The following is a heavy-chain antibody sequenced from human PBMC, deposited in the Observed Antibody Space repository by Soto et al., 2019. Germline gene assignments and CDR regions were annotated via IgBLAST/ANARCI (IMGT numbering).Heavy chain of an antibody. J-gene: IGHJ4*02. D-gene: IGHD3-3*01. V-gene: IGHV3-33*01. CDR2: IWYDGSNK. CDR3: ARASNYDFWSGHFDY. Sequence: PGGSLRLSCAASGFTFSSYGMHWVRQAPGKGLEWVAVIWYDGSNKYYADSVKGRFTISRDNSKNTLYLQMNSLRAEDTAVYYCARASNYDFWSGHFDYWGKGTLVTVSS. CDR1: GFTFSSYG.